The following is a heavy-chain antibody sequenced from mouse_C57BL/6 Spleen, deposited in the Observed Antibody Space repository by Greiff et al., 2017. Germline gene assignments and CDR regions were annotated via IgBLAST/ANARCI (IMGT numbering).Heavy chain of an antibody. Sequence: QVQLQQSGPGLVQPSQSLSITCTVSGFSLPSYGVHWVRQSPGKGLEWLGVIWRGGSTDYNAAFMSRLSITKDNSKSQVFFKMNSLQADDTAIYYCAKNEEDYYGSSYGLAWFAYWGQGTLVTVSA. CDR3: AKNEEDYYGSSYGLAWFAY. CDR2: IWRGGST. D-gene: IGHD1-1*01. V-gene: IGHV2-5*01. CDR1: GFSLPSYG. J-gene: IGHJ3*01.